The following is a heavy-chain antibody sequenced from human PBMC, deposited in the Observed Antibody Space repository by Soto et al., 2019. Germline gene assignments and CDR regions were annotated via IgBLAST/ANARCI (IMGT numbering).Heavy chain of an antibody. CDR3: AKDPNGDYVGAFES. CDR1: GFTFSSYA. CDR2: ITGSGAGT. D-gene: IGHD4-17*01. Sequence: HPGGSLRLSCAASGFTFSSYAMTWVRQAPGKGLEYVSSITGSGAGTFYADSVKGRFTISRDNSKNTLYLQLSSLRAEDTAIYFCAKDPNGDYVGAFESWGQGS. J-gene: IGHJ4*02. V-gene: IGHV3-23*01.